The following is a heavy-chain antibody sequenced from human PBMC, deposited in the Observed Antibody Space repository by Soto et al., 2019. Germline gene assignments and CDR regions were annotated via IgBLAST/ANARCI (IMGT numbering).Heavy chain of an antibody. D-gene: IGHD3-16*01. CDR2: VNPKSGGT. Sequence: QVQLLQSGADVKEPGASVKVSCKTSGYTFIGYYIPWVRQAPGQGLEWLCWVNPKSGGTNSAHKFQGRVTMTRDTTVNTANRELTRLTSDQTAVYLWARALGERAPFYYMDVWGMGTTVTVSS. CDR3: ARALGERAPFYYMDV. J-gene: IGHJ6*03. CDR1: GYTFIGYY. V-gene: IGHV1-2*02.